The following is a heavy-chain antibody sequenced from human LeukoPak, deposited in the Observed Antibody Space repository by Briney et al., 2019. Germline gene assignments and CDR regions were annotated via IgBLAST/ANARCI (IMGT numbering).Heavy chain of an antibody. CDR3: ARIPYCSSTSCYGVRRGYYFDY. Sequence: KPSETLSLTCAVYGGSFSGYYWSWIRQPPGKRLEWVGEINHSGSTNYNPSLKSRVTISVDTSKNQFSLKLSSVTAADTAVYYCARIPYCSSTSCYGVRRGYYFDYWGQGTLVTVSS. J-gene: IGHJ4*02. CDR1: GGSFSGYY. D-gene: IGHD2-2*01. V-gene: IGHV4-34*01. CDR2: INHSGST.